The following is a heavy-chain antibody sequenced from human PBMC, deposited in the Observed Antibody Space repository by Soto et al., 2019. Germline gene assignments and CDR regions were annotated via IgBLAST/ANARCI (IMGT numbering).Heavy chain of an antibody. V-gene: IGHV4-39*01. CDR3: ASVNILTGYYLDY. D-gene: IGHD3-9*01. CDR1: GGSISSSSYF. J-gene: IGHJ4*02. CDR2: IYYSGGT. Sequence: SETLSLTCTVSGGSISSSSYFWGWIRQPPGKGLEWIGSIYYSGGTYYNPSLKSRVTISVDTSKNQFSLKLSSVTAADTAVYYCASVNILTGYYLDYWGQGTLVTVS.